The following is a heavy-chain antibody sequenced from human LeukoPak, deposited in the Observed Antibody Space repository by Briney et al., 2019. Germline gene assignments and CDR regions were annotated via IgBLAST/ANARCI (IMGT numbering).Heavy chain of an antibody. V-gene: IGHV1-3*01. Sequence: GASVKVSCKASGYTFTNYAIHWIREAPGQRREWVGWISGGSGSTKYSQNLQGRVTITRDTSASTAYMELSSLISEDTAVYYCARDYEYSLLFYWGQGTLVSVSS. J-gene: IGHJ4*02. CDR3: ARDYEYSLLFY. CDR1: GYTFTNYA. D-gene: IGHD2/OR15-2a*01. CDR2: ISGGSGST.